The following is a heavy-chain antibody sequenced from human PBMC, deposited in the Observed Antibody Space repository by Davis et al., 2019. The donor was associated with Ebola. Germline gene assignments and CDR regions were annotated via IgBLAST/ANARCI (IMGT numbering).Heavy chain of an antibody. J-gene: IGHJ5*02. CDR3: ARGYSYGQRWFDP. D-gene: IGHD5-18*01. V-gene: IGHV4-34*01. CDR1: GGSFSGYY. Sequence: MPGGSLRLSCAVYGGSFSGYYWSWIRQPPGKGLEWIGEINHSGSTNYNPSLKSRVTISVDTSKNQFSLKLSSVTAADTAVYYCARGYSYGQRWFDPWGQGTLVTVSS. CDR2: INHSGST.